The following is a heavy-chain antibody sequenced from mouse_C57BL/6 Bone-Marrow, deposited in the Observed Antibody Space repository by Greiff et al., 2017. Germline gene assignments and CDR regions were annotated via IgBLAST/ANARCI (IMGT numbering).Heavy chain of an antibody. Sequence: EVNVVESVAELVRPGASVKLSCTASGFNIKNTYMHWLKQRPEQGLEWIGRIDPANGNTNYAPKFKGKATITADTSSNTAYLQLSSLTSEDTAIYYCARSPVVDAYWGQGTLVTVSA. CDR1: GFNIKNTY. V-gene: IGHV14-3*01. CDR3: ARSPVVDAY. J-gene: IGHJ3*01. CDR2: IDPANGNT. D-gene: IGHD1-1*01.